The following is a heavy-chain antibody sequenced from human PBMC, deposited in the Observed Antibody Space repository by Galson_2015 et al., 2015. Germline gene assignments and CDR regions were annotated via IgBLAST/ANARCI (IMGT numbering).Heavy chain of an antibody. CDR1: GYTFTKYW. D-gene: IGHD3-10*01. CDR2: IYPGDSDT. CDR3: ARSGSGSYYNGRSFWFAP. V-gene: IGHV5-51*01. J-gene: IGHJ5*02. Sequence: QSGAEVKKPGESLKISCKGSGYTFTKYWIGWVRQMPGKGLEWMGIIYPGDSDTRYSPSFQGQVTISADKSISTAYLQWSSLKASDTAIYYCARSGSGSYYNGRSFWFAPWGQGTLVTVSS.